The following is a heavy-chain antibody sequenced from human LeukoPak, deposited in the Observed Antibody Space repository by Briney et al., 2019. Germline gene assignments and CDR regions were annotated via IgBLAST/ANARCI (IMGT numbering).Heavy chain of an antibody. J-gene: IGHJ4*02. D-gene: IGHD3-22*01. CDR3: ARDSLEYYDSSGYYYPDY. CDR2: ISSSSSYI. CDR1: GFTFSSYS. Sequence: XRLSXAXSGFTFSSYSMNWVRQAPGKGLEWVSSISSSSSYIYYADSVKGRFTISRDNAKNSLYLQMNSLRAEDTAVYYCARDSLEYYDSSGYYYPDYWGQGTLVTVSA. V-gene: IGHV3-21*01.